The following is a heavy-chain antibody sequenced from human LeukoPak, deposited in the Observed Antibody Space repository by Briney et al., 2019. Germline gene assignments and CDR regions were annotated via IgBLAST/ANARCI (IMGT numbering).Heavy chain of an antibody. CDR2: IIPIFDST. J-gene: IGHJ6*04. Sequence: ASVKVSCKASVGTLRTYAINWVRQAPGHGLEWMGRIIPIFDSTIYAQKFQDRVTLSTDESTNTAYMELTSLISEDTAVYYCARGLRPGADHSPYFYHLDVWGKGTTVTVSS. V-gene: IGHV1-69*05. CDR3: ARGLRPGADHSPYFYHLDV. D-gene: IGHD5/OR15-5a*01. CDR1: VGTLRTYA.